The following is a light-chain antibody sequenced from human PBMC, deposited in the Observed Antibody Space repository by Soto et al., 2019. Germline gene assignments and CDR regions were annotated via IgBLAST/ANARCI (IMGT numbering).Light chain of an antibody. J-gene: IGKJ1*01. Sequence: DLQMTQSPSTPSGSVGDRVTITCRASQTISSWLAWYQQKPGKAPKLLIYKASTLKSGVPSRFSGSGSGTEFTLTISSLQPDDFATYYCQHYNSYSEAFGQGTKVDI. CDR2: KAS. CDR1: QTISSW. CDR3: QHYNSYSEA. V-gene: IGKV1-5*03.